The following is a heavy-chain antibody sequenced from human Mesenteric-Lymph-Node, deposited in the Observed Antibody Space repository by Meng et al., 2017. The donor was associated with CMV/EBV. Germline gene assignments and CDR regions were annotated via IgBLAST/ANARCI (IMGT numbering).Heavy chain of an antibody. J-gene: IGHJ4*02. CDR2: IYYTGST. V-gene: IGHV4-39*01. CDR3: ATRAVVPAAIGHYFDS. Sequence: SETLSLTCTVSAGSLSSRSYYWGWIRQPPGKGLEWIGNIYYTGSTCYNPSLKSRVTISEDPSQNQFSLKLSSVTAADTAVYYCATRAVVPAAIGHYFDSWGQGTLVTVSS. D-gene: IGHD2-2*01. CDR1: AGSLSSRSYY.